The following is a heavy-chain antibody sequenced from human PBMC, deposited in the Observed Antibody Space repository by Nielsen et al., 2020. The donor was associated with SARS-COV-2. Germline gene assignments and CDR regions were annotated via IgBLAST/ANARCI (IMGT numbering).Heavy chain of an antibody. CDR3: ARIYYDFWSGYCTGGYFDY. Sequence: RQAPGKGLEWVSYISSSSSYTNYADSVKGRFTISRDNAKNSLYLQMNSLRAEDTAVYYCARIYYDFWSGYCTGGYFDYWGQGTLVTVSS. J-gene: IGHJ4*02. D-gene: IGHD3-3*01. V-gene: IGHV3-11*06. CDR2: ISSSSSYT.